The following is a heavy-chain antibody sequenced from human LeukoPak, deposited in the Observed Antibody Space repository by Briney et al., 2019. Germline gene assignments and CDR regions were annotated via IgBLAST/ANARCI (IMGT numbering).Heavy chain of an antibody. V-gene: IGHV4-59*01. CDR2: IYYSGNT. CDR1: GGSLSGYY. J-gene: IGHJ4*02. D-gene: IGHD1-1*01. Sequence: SETLSLTCTVSGGSLSGYYWSWIRQPPGKGLEWIGYIYYSGNTKYNPSLKSRVTMSVDTSKNQFSLKVSSVTAADTAVYFCAREGTTGWAFWGQGTLVTVSS. CDR3: AREGTTGWAF.